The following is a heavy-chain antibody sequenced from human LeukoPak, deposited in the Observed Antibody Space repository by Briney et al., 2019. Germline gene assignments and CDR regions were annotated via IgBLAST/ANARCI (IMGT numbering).Heavy chain of an antibody. Sequence: GGSLRLSCAASGFTFTNYPMHWVRQAPGKGLEWVAVLWSDGIKTDYADSVKGRFTISRDDSKNTLYLQMNSLRAEDTAVYYCARDGYSSGWALDYWGQGTLVTVSS. CDR1: GFTFTNYP. D-gene: IGHD6-19*01. J-gene: IGHJ4*02. V-gene: IGHV3-33*01. CDR3: ARDGYSSGWALDY. CDR2: LWSDGIKT.